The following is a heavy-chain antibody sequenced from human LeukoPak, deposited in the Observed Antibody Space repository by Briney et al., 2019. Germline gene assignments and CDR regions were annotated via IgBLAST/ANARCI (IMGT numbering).Heavy chain of an antibody. Sequence: ASVKVSCKASGYTFTSYYMHWVRQAPGPGLEWMGWINPNSGGTNYAQKFQGRVTMTRDTSISTAYMQLSRLRSDDTAVYYCARGRYGGKGNWFDLWGQGTLVTVSA. D-gene: IGHD4-23*01. J-gene: IGHJ5*02. CDR3: ARGRYGGKGNWFDL. CDR2: INPNSGGT. V-gene: IGHV1-2*02. CDR1: GYTFTSYY.